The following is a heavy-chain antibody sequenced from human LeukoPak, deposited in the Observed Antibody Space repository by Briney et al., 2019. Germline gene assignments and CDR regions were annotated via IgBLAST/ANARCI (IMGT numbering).Heavy chain of an antibody. D-gene: IGHD4-23*01. J-gene: IGHJ4*02. CDR2: ISGSSDST. V-gene: IGHV3-23*01. CDR1: GFTVSSNY. Sequence: GGSLRLSCAASGFTVSSNYMSWVRQAPGKGLEWVSAISGSSDSTYYAESVKGRFTISRDNSKNTLYLQMNSLRAEDTAIYFCAKVLRWTRFDYWGQGTLVTVSS. CDR3: AKVLRWTRFDY.